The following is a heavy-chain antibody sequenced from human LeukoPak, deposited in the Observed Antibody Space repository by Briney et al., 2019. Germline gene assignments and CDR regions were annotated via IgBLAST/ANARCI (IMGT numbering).Heavy chain of an antibody. D-gene: IGHD3/OR15-3a*01. Sequence: SETLSLTCTVSGGSVSSGSYYWSWIRQPPGKGLEWIGYIYYSGSTNYNPSLKSRVSISVDTSKNQFSLKLSSVTAADTAVYYWARWAGYYTPFDYWGQGTLVTVSS. CDR2: IYYSGST. V-gene: IGHV4-61*01. J-gene: IGHJ4*02. CDR1: GGSVSSGSYY. CDR3: ARWAGYYTPFDY.